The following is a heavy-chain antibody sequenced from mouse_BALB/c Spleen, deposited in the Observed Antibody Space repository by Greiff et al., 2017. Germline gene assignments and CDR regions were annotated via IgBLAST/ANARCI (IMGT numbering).Heavy chain of an antibody. CDR2: INSNGTNT. V-gene: IGHV5-6-2*01. Sequence: EVKLEESGGGLVKLGGSLKLSCAASGFTFSSYYMSWVRQTPEKRLELVAAINSNGTNTYYPDTVKGRFTISRDNAKNTLYLQMSSLKSEDTALYYCARQKPYYRYDDDAEDAMDYWGQGTSVTVSS. D-gene: IGHD2-14*01. J-gene: IGHJ4*01. CDR3: ARQKPYYRYDDDAEDAMDY. CDR1: GFTFSSYY.